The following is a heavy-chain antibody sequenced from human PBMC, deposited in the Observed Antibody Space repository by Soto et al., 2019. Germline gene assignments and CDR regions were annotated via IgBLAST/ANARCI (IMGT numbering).Heavy chain of an antibody. J-gene: IGHJ4*02. CDR2: IHCDDSDT. CDR3: VRYGGKTLDY. V-gene: IGHV5-51*01. Sequence: DVQLVQSGAAVKKPGESLRISCKGSGYTFSSYWIGWVRQMPGKGLEWMGIIHCDDSDTDYSPSFEGQVTISADKSVNTAYLQWRSLRASDTATYSCVRYGGKTLDYWGQGTLVTVSS. D-gene: IGHD1-26*01. CDR1: GYTFSSYW.